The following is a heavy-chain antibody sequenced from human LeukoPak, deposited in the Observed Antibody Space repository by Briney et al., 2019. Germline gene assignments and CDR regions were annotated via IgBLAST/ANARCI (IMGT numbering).Heavy chain of an antibody. J-gene: IGHJ4*02. Sequence: ASVKVSCESSGYTFTGYYIHWVRQAPGQGLEWMGWFNPNSGGTNSAQKFQGRVTMTRDTSISTAYMELSSLRSDDTAVYYCARSVDTATFDCWGQGTLVTVSS. CDR2: FNPNSGGT. D-gene: IGHD5-18*01. CDR3: ARSVDTATFDC. CDR1: GYTFTGYY. V-gene: IGHV1-2*02.